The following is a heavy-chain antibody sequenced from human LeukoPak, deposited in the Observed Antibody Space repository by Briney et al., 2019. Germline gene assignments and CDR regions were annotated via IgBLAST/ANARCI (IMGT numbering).Heavy chain of an antibody. CDR3: AREKDTAMVLDY. V-gene: IGHV3-21*01. Sequence: PGGSLRLSCAASGFTFSSYAMSWVRQAPGKGLEWVSSISSSSSYIYYADSVKGRFTISRDNAKNSLYLQMNSLRAEDTAVYYCAREKDTAMVLDYWGQGTLVTVSS. D-gene: IGHD5-18*01. CDR1: GFTFSSYA. CDR2: ISSSSSYI. J-gene: IGHJ4*02.